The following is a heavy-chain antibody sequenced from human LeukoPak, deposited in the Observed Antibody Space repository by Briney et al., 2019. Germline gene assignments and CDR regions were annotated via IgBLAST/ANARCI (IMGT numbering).Heavy chain of an antibody. CDR2: VYYTGST. Sequence: PSETLSLTCTVSGGSISSYYWSWVRQPPGKGLEWIGFVYYTGSTNYSPSLKSRVTISVDTSKNQFSLKLRSVTAADTAVYYCARNIVVVPAAIPRGWFDPWGQGTLVTVSS. D-gene: IGHD2-2*01. CDR3: ARNIVVVPAAIPRGWFDP. V-gene: IGHV4-59*01. J-gene: IGHJ5*02. CDR1: GGSISSYY.